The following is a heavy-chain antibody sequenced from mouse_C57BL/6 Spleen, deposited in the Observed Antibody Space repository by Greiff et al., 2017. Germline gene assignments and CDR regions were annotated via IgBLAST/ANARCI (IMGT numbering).Heavy chain of an antibody. V-gene: IGHV1-52*01. CDR3: AREGAGYSSYWYFDV. Sequence: VQLQQPGAELVRPGSSVKLSCKASGYTFTSYWMHWVKQRPIQGLEWIGNIDPSDSETHYNQKFKDKATLTVDKSSSTAYMQLSSLTSEDSAVYYCAREGAGYSSYWYFDVWGTGTTVTVSS. J-gene: IGHJ1*03. CDR1: GYTFTSYW. CDR2: IDPSDSET. D-gene: IGHD2-3*01.